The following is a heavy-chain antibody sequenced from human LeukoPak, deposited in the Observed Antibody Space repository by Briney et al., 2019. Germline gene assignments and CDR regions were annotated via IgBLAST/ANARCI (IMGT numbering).Heavy chain of an antibody. D-gene: IGHD2-2*01. Sequence: ASVKVSCKASGYTFTGYYMHWVRQAPGQGLEWMGWIDPNSGGTNYAQKFQGRVTMTRDTSISTAYMELSGLRSDDTAVYYCARGDVVPAASNWFDPWGQGTLVTVSS. CDR2: IDPNSGGT. CDR3: ARGDVVPAASNWFDP. V-gene: IGHV1-2*02. CDR1: GYTFTGYY. J-gene: IGHJ5*02.